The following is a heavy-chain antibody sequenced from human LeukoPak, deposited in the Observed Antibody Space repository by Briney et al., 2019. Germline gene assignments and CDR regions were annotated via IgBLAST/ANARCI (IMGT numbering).Heavy chain of an antibody. CDR1: GGSFSSYF. J-gene: IGHJ4*02. Sequence: PSETLSLTCTVSGGSFSSYFWSWIRQPPGKGLEWIGHIYYSGSTNYNPSLKSRVTISVDTSKNQFSLKLSSVTAADTGVYYCARVTYYNDSSCYYYFDYWGQGTLVTVSS. CDR2: IYYSGST. D-gene: IGHD3-22*01. V-gene: IGHV4-59*08. CDR3: ARVTYYNDSSCYYYFDY.